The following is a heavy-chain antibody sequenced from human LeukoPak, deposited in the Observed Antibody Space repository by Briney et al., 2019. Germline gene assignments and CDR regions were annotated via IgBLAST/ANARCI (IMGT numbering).Heavy chain of an antibody. D-gene: IGHD3-22*01. Sequence: SETLSLTCTVSGGSISSYYWSWIRQPPGKGLEWIGYIYYSGSTNYNPSLKSRVTISVDTSKNQFSLKLSSVTAADTAVYYCARQGYYDSSGHYRDYWGQGTLVTVSS. CDR2: IYYSGST. J-gene: IGHJ4*02. CDR3: ARQGYYDSSGHYRDY. V-gene: IGHV4-59*08. CDR1: GGSISSYY.